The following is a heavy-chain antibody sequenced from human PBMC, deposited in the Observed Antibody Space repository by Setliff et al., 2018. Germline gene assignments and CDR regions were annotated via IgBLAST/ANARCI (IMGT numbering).Heavy chain of an antibody. CDR3: ARKGISALSGAFDM. J-gene: IGHJ3*02. CDR1: GGSISNYY. CDR2: IYTSGST. D-gene: IGHD1-26*01. Sequence: SETLSLTCTVSGGSISNYYWSWIRQPAGKGLEWIGRIYTSGSTNYNPSLKSRVTMSVNTSKNQFSLKLSSVTAADTAVYYCARKGISALSGAFDMWGQGTMVT. V-gene: IGHV4-4*07.